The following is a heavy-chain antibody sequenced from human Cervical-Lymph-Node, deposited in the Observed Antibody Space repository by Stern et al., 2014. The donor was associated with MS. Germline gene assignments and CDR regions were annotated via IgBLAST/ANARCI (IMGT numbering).Heavy chain of an antibody. D-gene: IGHD1-1*01. CDR2: ISAHSGNT. J-gene: IGHJ4*02. Sequence: VQLVQSGAEVKEPGASVKVSCKTSGYTFTTYGISWVRQAPGQGLEWMGWISAHSGNTKYAQNLHGRVTMTTNTSMSTAYMELRSLRSDDTAVYYCARDRDWNLDYWGQGTLVTVSS. CDR3: ARDRDWNLDY. V-gene: IGHV1-18*01. CDR1: GYTFTTYG.